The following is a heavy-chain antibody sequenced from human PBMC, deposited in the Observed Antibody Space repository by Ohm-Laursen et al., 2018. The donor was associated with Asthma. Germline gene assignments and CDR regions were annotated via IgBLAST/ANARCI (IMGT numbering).Heavy chain of an antibody. D-gene: IGHD3-10*01. V-gene: IGHV3-49*03. CDR2: IRSKAYGGTT. J-gene: IGHJ6*02. CDR1: GFTFGDYA. CDR3: TRNYYGSGSYYNNLYYYYGMDV. Sequence: RSLRLSCTASGFTFGDYAMSWFRQAPGKGLEWVGFIRSKAYGGTTEYAASVKGRFTISRDDSKSIAYLQMNSLKTEDTAVYYCTRNYYGSGSYYNNLYYYYGMDVWGQGTTVTVSS.